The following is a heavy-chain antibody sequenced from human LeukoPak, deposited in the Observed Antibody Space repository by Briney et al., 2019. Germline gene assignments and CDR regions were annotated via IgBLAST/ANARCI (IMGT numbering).Heavy chain of an antibody. CDR3: ARAPRRYSYGYFDY. Sequence: SETLSLTCTVSGGSISSYYWSWIRQPPGKGLEWIGYIYYSGSTNYNPSLKSRVTISVDTSKNQFSLKLSSVTAADTAVYYCARAPRRYSYGYFDYWGQGTLVTVSS. J-gene: IGHJ4*02. CDR2: IYYSGST. CDR1: GGSISSYY. V-gene: IGHV4-59*01. D-gene: IGHD5-18*01.